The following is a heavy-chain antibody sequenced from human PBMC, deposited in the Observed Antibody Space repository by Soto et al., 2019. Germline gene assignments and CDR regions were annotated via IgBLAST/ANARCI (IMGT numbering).Heavy chain of an antibody. V-gene: IGHV3-15*01. CDR3: ATDDVARGAGEVDY. CDR2: IKSKTSGETT. J-gene: IGHJ4*02. CDR1: GFTFSPAW. Sequence: EVQLVDSGGGLVKPGGSLRLSCAASGFTFSPAWLTWVRQAPGKGLEWVALIKSKTSGETTHYAAPVKGRFTISRDDSKNTVYLTMDSLKTEDTAVYYCATDDVARGAGEVDYWGQGTLVTVSS. D-gene: IGHD3-10*01.